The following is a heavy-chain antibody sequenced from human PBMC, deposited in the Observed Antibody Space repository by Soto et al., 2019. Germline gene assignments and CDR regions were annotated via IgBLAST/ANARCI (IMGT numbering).Heavy chain of an antibody. CDR1: GYSFTSYW. J-gene: IGHJ4*02. V-gene: IGHV5-51*01. D-gene: IGHD2-2*01. CDR2: IYPGDSDT. Sequence: PGESLKISCKGSGYSFTSYWIGWVRQMPGKGLEWMGIIYPGDSDTRYSPSFQGQVTISADKSISTAYLQWSSLKASDTAMYYCARLPQQGYCSSTSCFQYYFDYWGQGTLVTVSS. CDR3: ARLPQQGYCSSTSCFQYYFDY.